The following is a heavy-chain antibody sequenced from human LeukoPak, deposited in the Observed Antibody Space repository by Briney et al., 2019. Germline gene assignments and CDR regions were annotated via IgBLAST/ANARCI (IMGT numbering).Heavy chain of an antibody. Sequence: SGGSLRLSCAASGLAFSSYAMHWVRQAPGKGLEWLAVVSSHGVDKFYADSVRGRFTISRDNSKNTLYLQMNSLRAEDTAVYYCARAQDIVVVVAAYFDYWGQGTLVTVSS. V-gene: IGHV3-30*04. CDR3: ARAQDIVVVVAAYFDY. CDR2: VSSHGVDK. CDR1: GLAFSSYA. D-gene: IGHD2-15*01. J-gene: IGHJ4*02.